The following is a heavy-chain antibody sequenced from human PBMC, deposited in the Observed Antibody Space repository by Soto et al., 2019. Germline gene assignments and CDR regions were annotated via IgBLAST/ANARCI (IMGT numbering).Heavy chain of an antibody. V-gene: IGHV3-11*06. CDR3: LRDRGYTGYTY. D-gene: IGHD5-12*01. CDR2: ITSSSSNFT. Sequence: GGSLRLSCAASGFDFSDYYMSWIRQAPGKGLEWVAYITSSSSNFTNYADSVKGRFTISRDNAKNSVYLQMNSLTAEDTAVYYCLRDRGYTGYTYWGQGTLVTVSS. CDR1: GFDFSDYY. J-gene: IGHJ4*02.